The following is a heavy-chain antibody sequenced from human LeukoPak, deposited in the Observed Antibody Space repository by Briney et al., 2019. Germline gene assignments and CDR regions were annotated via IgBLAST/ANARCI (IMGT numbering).Heavy chain of an antibody. D-gene: IGHD5-18*01. V-gene: IGHV1-2*02. Sequence: GASVKVSCKASGYTFTGYNMHWVRQAPGQGLEWMGWINPNSGGTNYAQKFQGRVTMTRDTSISTAYMELSRLRSDDTAVYYCARDLANTAMADYWGQGTLVTVSS. CDR2: INPNSGGT. CDR3: ARDLANTAMADY. J-gene: IGHJ4*02. CDR1: GYTFTGYN.